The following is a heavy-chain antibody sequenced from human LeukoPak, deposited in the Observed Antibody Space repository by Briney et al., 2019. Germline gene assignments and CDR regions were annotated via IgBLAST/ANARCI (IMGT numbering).Heavy chain of an antibody. CDR2: IIPIFGTA. CDR1: GGTFSSYA. J-gene: IGHJ5*02. V-gene: IGHV1-69*01. Sequence: GSSVKVSCKASGGTFSSYAISWVRQAPGQGLEWMGGIIPIFGTANYAQKFQGRVTITADESTSTAYMELSSLRSEDTAVYYCARDLAYSSGVRAGWFDPWGQGTLVTASS. D-gene: IGHD6-19*01. CDR3: ARDLAYSSGVRAGWFDP.